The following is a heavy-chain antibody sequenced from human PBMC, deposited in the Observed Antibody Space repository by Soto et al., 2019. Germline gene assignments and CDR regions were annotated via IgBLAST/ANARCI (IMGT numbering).Heavy chain of an antibody. J-gene: IGHJ4*02. CDR2: IIPIFGTA. CDR1: GGTFSSYA. D-gene: IGHD3-16*01. CDR3: ARAMREGDFPWGEPHFDY. V-gene: IGHV1-69*13. Sequence: SVKVSCKASGGTFSSYAISWVRQAPGQGLEWMGGIIPIFGTANYAQKFQGRVTITVDESTSTAYMELSSLRSEDTAVHYCARAMREGDFPWGEPHFDYWGRGTLVTVSS.